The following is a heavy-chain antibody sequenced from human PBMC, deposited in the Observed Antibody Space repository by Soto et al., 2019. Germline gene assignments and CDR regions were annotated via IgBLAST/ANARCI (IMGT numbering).Heavy chain of an antibody. CDR1: GYTFTSSG. Sequence: ASVKVSCKASGYTFTSSGMSWVRQAPGQGLEWMGWISAHTGSSEYAQRFQGRVTMTTDRSTSTAYMELRSLRSEDTAVYYCARATSYYYDSSGRPPWYFDYWGQGTLVTVSS. D-gene: IGHD3-22*01. V-gene: IGHV1-18*01. J-gene: IGHJ4*02. CDR3: ARATSYYYDSSGRPPWYFDY. CDR2: ISAHTGSS.